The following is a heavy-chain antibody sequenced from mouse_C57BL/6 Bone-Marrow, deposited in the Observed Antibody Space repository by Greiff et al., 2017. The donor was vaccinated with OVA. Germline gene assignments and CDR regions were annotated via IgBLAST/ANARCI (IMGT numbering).Heavy chain of an antibody. Sequence: QVQLQQSGPALVKPGASVKISCKASGYAFSSSWMNWVKPRPGTGLEWIGRIYPGDGDPNSNGKFTGKATLTADKASSPAYMQLSSLTSEDSAVYFGARDCVGGTGTTVTVAA. CDR2: IYPGDGDP. CDR3: ARDCV. V-gene: IGHV1-82*01. J-gene: IGHJ1*03. CDR1: GYAFSSSW.